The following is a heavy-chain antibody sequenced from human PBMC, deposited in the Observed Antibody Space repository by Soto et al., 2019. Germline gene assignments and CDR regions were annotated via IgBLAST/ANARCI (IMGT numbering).Heavy chain of an antibody. CDR3: AASPTTSNYYDSSGHYAY. D-gene: IGHD3-22*01. V-gene: IGHV1-24*01. CDR1: GYPLTELS. Sequence: ASVKVSCKVSGYPLTELSMHWVRQAPGKGLEWMGGFDPEDGETIYAQKFQGRVTMTEDTSTDTAYMELSSLRSEDTAVYYCAASPTTSNYYDSSGHYAYWGQGNLVTVIS. J-gene: IGHJ4*02. CDR2: FDPEDGET.